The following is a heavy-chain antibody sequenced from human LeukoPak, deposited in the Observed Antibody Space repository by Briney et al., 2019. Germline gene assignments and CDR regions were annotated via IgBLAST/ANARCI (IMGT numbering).Heavy chain of an antibody. CDR1: GGSFSGYY. Sequence: PSETLSLTCAVYGGSFSGYYWSWIRQPPGKGLEWIGEINHSGSTNYIPSLKSRVTISVDTSKNQFSLKLSSVTAADTAVYYCARGKGLLWFGELFGQYNWFDPWGQGTLVTVSS. CDR2: INHSGST. D-gene: IGHD3-10*01. V-gene: IGHV4-34*01. J-gene: IGHJ5*02. CDR3: ARGKGLLWFGELFGQYNWFDP.